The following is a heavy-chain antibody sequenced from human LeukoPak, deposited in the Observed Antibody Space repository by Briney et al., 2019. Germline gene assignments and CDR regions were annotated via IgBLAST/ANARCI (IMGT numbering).Heavy chain of an antibody. CDR2: IYYTGST. V-gene: IGHV4-39*01. CDR1: GGSISSSNYY. D-gene: IGHD6-6*01. Sequence: PSETLSLTCTVSGGSISSSNYYWGWIRQPPGKGLEWIGTIYYTGSTYYNPSLKSRVTISADTSKNRFSLKLTSVTAADTAVYYCARLGEMTIATRYDYWGQGTLVTVSS. CDR3: ARLGEMTIATRYDY. J-gene: IGHJ4*02.